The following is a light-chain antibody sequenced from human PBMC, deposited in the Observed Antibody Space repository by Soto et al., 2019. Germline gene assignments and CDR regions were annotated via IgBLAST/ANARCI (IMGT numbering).Light chain of an antibody. J-gene: IGKJ2*01. V-gene: IGKV3-20*01. CDR3: QQYGSSQYT. CDR1: QSVSSSY. CDR2: GAS. Sequence: EIVLTQSPGTLSLSPGERATLSCRASQSVSSSYLAWYQQKPGQAPMLLIYGASSRATGIPDRFSGSASVTDFTLTISRLEPEDFAVYYCQQYGSSQYTVGQGTKLESK.